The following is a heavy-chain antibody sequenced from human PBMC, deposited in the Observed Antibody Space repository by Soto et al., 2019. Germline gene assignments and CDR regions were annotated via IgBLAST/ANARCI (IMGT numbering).Heavy chain of an antibody. D-gene: IGHD3-22*01. V-gene: IGHV3-72*01. CDR2: SRNQANGYST. J-gene: IGHJ4*02. Sequence: EVQLVESGGGLVQPGGSLRLSCSVSGFTLSDHYIDWVRQAPGKGLEWVGRSRNQANGYSTIYAASVKGRFTTSRDDSKNLVDLKMESLRTEDTAVYYGVRDTYFSDRSSYTRCFDFWGQGALVTVSS. CDR3: VRDTYFSDRSSYTRCFDF. CDR1: GFTLSDHY.